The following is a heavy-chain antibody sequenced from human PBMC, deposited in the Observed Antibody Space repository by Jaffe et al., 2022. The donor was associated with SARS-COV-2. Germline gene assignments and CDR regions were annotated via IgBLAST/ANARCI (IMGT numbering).Heavy chain of an antibody. J-gene: IGHJ6*02. CDR3: ARDGRITIFSAPHYYYYGMDV. CDR1: GYTFTSYY. D-gene: IGHD3-3*01. Sequence: QVQLVQSGAEVKKPGASVKVSCKASGYTFTSYYMHWVRQAPGQGLEWMGIINPSGGSTSYAQKFQGRVTMTRDTSTSTVYMELSSLRSEDTAVYYCARDGRITIFSAPHYYYYGMDVWGQGTTVTVSS. CDR2: INPSGGST. V-gene: IGHV1-46*01.